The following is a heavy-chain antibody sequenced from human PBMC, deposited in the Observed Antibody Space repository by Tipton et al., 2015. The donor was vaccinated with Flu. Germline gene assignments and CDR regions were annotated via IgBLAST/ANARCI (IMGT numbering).Heavy chain of an antibody. D-gene: IGHD3-10*01. CDR3: ARYVYYPTPWYFDL. J-gene: IGHJ2*01. V-gene: IGHV1-69*01. CDR2: IIPILGIA. CDR1: GGTFSSYA. Sequence: QVQLVQSGPEVKKPGSSVKVSCKASGGTFSSYAISWVRQAPGQGLEWMGGIIPILGIANYAQKFQGRVTITADESTSTAYMELRSLRSDDTAVYYCARYVYYPTPWYFDLWGRGTLVTVSS.